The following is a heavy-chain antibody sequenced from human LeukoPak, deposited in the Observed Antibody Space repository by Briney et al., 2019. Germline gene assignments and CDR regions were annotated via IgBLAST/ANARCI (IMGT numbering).Heavy chain of an antibody. CDR2: ISYDGSNK. CDR1: GFTFSSYA. Sequence: GGSLRLSCAASGFTFSSYAMHWVRQAPGKGLEWVAVISYDGSNKYYADSVKGRFTISRDNAKNSLYLQMNSLRAEDTAVYYCARDSSSSWYMQPVIDYWDQGTLVTVSS. V-gene: IGHV3-30*04. D-gene: IGHD6-13*01. J-gene: IGHJ4*02. CDR3: ARDSSSSWYMQPVIDY.